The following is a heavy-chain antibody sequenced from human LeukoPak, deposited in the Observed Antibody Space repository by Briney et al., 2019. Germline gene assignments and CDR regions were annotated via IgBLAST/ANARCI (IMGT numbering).Heavy chain of an antibody. Sequence: PSETLSLTCTVSGYSISSGYYWGWIRQPPGKGLEWIGSIYHSGSTYYNPSLKSRVTISVDTSKNQFSLKLSSVTAADTAVYYCARGVYDSSDYFTYYFDYWGQGTLVTVTS. V-gene: IGHV4-38-2*02. D-gene: IGHD3-22*01. CDR1: GYSISSGYY. J-gene: IGHJ4*02. CDR3: ARGVYDSSDYFTYYFDY. CDR2: IYHSGST.